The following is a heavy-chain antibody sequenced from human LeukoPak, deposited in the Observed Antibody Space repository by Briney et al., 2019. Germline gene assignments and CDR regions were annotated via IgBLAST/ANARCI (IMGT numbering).Heavy chain of an antibody. Sequence: GGSLRLSCAASGFTFSNAWMSWVRQAPGKGLEWVGRIKSKTDGGTTDYAAPVKGRFTISRDDSKNTLYLQMNSLKTEDTAVYYCTTDWYEITMIVVVRGSCAYWGQGTLVTVSS. D-gene: IGHD3-22*01. CDR1: GFTFSNAW. CDR2: IKSKTDGGTT. CDR3: TTDWYEITMIVVVRGSCAY. J-gene: IGHJ4*02. V-gene: IGHV3-15*01.